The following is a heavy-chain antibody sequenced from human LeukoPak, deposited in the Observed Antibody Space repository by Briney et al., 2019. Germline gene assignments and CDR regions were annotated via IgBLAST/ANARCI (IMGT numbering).Heavy chain of an antibody. Sequence: GRSLRPSSAASGFTFNIYAIHWVRQAPGKGLEWVAVISFAGGDKYYADSVKGRFTISRDNSKNTLFLQMNSLRAEDTAVYYCARSFYDYTVNDALDIWGQGTLVTVSS. D-gene: IGHD2/OR15-2a*01. V-gene: IGHV3-30-3*01. J-gene: IGHJ3*02. CDR1: GFTFNIYA. CDR2: ISFAGGDK. CDR3: ARSFYDYTVNDALDI.